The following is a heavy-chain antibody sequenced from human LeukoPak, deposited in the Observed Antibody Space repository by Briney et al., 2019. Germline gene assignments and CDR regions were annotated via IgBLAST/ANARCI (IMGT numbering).Heavy chain of an antibody. CDR3: ARGVYIAAAQYGY. Sequence: SETLSLTCTVSGGSVSNYYWSWIRQPPGKGLEWIGYIYYSGTTNYNPSLKSRVTISVDASKNQFSLKLNSVTAADTAVYYCARGVYIAAAQYGYWGQGTLVTVSS. CDR1: GGSVSNYY. V-gene: IGHV4-59*02. J-gene: IGHJ4*02. CDR2: IYYSGTT. D-gene: IGHD6-13*01.